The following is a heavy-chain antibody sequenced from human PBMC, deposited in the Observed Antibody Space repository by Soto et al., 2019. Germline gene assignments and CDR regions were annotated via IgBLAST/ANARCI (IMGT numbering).Heavy chain of an antibody. CDR1: GGTFSSDA. V-gene: IGHV1-69*13. CDR3: ARASGYVSGWYHDY. CDR2: LIPILGTT. Sequence: SSVKASCKASGGTFSSDAVSWVRQAPGPGLEWMGGLIPILGTTHYAQKFQGRVTITADESTNTAYMELSSLRSDDTAVYYCARASGYVSGWYHDYWGQGTRVTVSS. J-gene: IGHJ4*02. D-gene: IGHD6-19*01.